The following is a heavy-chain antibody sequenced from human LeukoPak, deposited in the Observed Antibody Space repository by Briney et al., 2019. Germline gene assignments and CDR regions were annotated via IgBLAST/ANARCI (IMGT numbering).Heavy chain of an antibody. CDR3: ARGPGDSRPYYFDY. CDR1: GYTFTSYG. D-gene: IGHD6-13*01. J-gene: IGHJ4*02. Sequence: ASVTVSCKTSGYTFTSYGITWVRQAPGQGLEWMGWISAYNGNTNYAQKLQGRVTMTTDTSTSTAYMELRSLRSDDTAVYYCARGPGDSRPYYFDYWGQGTLVTVSS. V-gene: IGHV1-18*01. CDR2: ISAYNGNT.